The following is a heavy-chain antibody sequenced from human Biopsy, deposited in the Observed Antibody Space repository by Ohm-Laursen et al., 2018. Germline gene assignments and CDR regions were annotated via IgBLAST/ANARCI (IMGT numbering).Heavy chain of an antibody. CDR3: ATKLTGYFHH. CDR2: NIPILGTG. V-gene: IGHV1-69*06. D-gene: IGHD3-9*01. CDR1: GDSFSNYA. J-gene: IGHJ1*01. Sequence: SVKVSCKTSGDSFSNYAISWVRQAPGQGLEWLGGNIPILGTGNYAQKFQDRVTVAADTSTSTATMELRSLRSDDTAVYYCATKLTGYFHHWGQGTLVIVSS.